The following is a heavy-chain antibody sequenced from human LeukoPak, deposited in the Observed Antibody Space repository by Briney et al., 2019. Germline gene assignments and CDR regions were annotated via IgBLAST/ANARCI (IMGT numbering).Heavy chain of an antibody. J-gene: IGHJ4*02. Sequence: SVKVSCKASGGTFSGYAISWVRQAPGQGLEWMGGIIPIFGTANYAQKFQGRVTITADESTSTAYMELSSLRSDDTAVYYCARERGYSGSYQHFDYWGQGTLVTVSS. CDR1: GGTFSGYA. V-gene: IGHV1-69*13. CDR2: IIPIFGTA. D-gene: IGHD1-26*01. CDR3: ARERGYSGSYQHFDY.